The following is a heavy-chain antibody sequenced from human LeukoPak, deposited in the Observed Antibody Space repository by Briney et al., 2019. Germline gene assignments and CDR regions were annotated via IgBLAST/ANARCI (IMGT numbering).Heavy chain of an antibody. Sequence: PGRSLRLSCAASGFTFSSYAMSWVRQAPGKGLEWVSAISGSGGSTYYADSVKGRFTISRDNSKNTLYLQMNSLRAEDTAVYYCAKDGVPDIVVVVAATPDAFDIWGQGTMVTVSS. D-gene: IGHD2-15*01. J-gene: IGHJ3*02. V-gene: IGHV3-23*01. CDR2: ISGSGGST. CDR3: AKDGVPDIVVVVAATPDAFDI. CDR1: GFTFSSYA.